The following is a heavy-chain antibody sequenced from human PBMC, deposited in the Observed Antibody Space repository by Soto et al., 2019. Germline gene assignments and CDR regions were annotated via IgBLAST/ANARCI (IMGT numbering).Heavy chain of an antibody. J-gene: IGHJ3*02. D-gene: IGHD5-18*01. Sequence: QVQLVESGGGVVQPGRSLRLSCAASGFTFSSYAMHWVRQAPGKGLEWVAVISYDGTNKFYADSVKGRFTISRDNSKNTLYLQMNSLRGEDTAVYYCARPRTPMVPADAFDIWGKGTMVTVSS. V-gene: IGHV3-30-3*01. CDR3: ARPRTPMVPADAFDI. CDR1: GFTFSSYA. CDR2: ISYDGTNK.